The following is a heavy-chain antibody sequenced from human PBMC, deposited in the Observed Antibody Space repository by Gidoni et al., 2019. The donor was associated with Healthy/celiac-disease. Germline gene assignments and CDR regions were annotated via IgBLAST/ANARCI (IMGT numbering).Heavy chain of an antibody. D-gene: IGHD4-4*01. CDR3: AKELTTVTPQDV. J-gene: IGHJ6*02. CDR2: ISGSGGST. Sequence: EVQRLESGGGLVQPGGSLSHCCAASGFTFSSYAMSWVRQAPGKVLEWVSAISGSGGSTYYADSLKGRFTISRDTSKNTLYLQMNSLRAEDTAVYYCAKELTTVTPQDVWGQGTTVTVSS. CDR1: GFTFSSYA. V-gene: IGHV3-23*01.